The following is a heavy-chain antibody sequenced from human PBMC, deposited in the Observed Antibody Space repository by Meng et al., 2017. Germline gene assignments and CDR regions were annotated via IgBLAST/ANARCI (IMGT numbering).Heavy chain of an antibody. D-gene: IGHD5-18*01. CDR1: GFTFSSYG. J-gene: IGHJ4*02. V-gene: IGHV3-33*01. Sequence: QGQLVESGGGVVQPGRSLRLSCAASGFTFSSYGMHWVRQAPGKGLEWVAVIWYDGSNKYYADSVKGRFTISRDNSKNTLYLQMNSLRAEDTAVYYCASPAHGYSYGPFDYWGQGTLVTVSS. CDR3: ASPAHGYSYGPFDY. CDR2: IWYDGSNK.